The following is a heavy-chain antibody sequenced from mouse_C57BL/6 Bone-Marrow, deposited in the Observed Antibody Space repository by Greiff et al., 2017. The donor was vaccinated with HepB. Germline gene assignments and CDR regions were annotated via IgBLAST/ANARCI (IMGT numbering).Heavy chain of an antibody. Sequence: QVQLQQSGAELVRPGTSVKVSCKASGYAFTNYLIEWVKQRPGQGLEWIGVINPGSGGTNYNEKFKGKATLTADKSSSTAYMQLSSLTSEDSAVYFCAREIPYYYGSSYFDVWGTGTTVTVSS. CDR3: AREIPYYYGSSYFDV. D-gene: IGHD1-1*01. CDR1: GYAFTNYL. J-gene: IGHJ1*03. V-gene: IGHV1-54*01. CDR2: INPGSGGT.